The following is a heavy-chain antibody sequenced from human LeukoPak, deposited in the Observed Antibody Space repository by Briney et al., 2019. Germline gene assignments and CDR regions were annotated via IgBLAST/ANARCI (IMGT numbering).Heavy chain of an antibody. CDR1: GYTFTSYA. CDR2: INAGNGNT. J-gene: IGHJ5*02. Sequence: GASVKVSCKASGYTFTSYAMHWVRQAPGQRLEWMGWINAGNGNTKYSQKFQGRVTITRDTSASTAYMELSSLRSEDTAVYYCARAGWAVTTDWFDPWGQGTLVTVSS. V-gene: IGHV1-3*01. CDR3: ARAGWAVTTDWFDP. D-gene: IGHD4-17*01.